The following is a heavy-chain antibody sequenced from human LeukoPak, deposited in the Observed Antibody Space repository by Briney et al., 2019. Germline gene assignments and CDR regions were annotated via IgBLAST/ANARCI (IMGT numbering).Heavy chain of an antibody. CDR1: GFPITNYW. V-gene: IGHV3-7*01. CDR2: IKQDGSET. D-gene: IGHD6-13*01. CDR3: TRTSVAAAGAF. J-gene: IGHJ4*02. Sequence: GGSLRLSCVGSGFPITNYWMTWVRQAPGKGLEWVANIKQDGSETYYVDSLKSRFTIPRDNARNSLFLQMNSLRAEDTAVYYCTRTSVAAAGAFWGQGTLVIVSS.